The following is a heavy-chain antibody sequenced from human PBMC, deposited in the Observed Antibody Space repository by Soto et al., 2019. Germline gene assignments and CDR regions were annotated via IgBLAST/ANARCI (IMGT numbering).Heavy chain of an antibody. CDR1: GCTFTSYA. D-gene: IGHD3-3*01. J-gene: IGHJ3*02. CDR3: ATVLGGLPRAFDI. CDR2: IIPIFGAA. V-gene: IGHV1-69*13. Sequence: SVKVSCKASGCTFTSYAFIWVRQAPGQGLEWMGGIIPIFGAANYAQKFQGRVTITADASTTTAYMELSSLRSEDTAVYYCATVLGGLPRAFDIWGQGTMVTVS.